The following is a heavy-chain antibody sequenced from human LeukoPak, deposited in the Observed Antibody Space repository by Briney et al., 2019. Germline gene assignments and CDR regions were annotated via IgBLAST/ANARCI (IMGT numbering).Heavy chain of an antibody. CDR3: VKSGGYGLIDY. D-gene: IGHD1-26*01. Sequence: SETLSLTCTVSGGSISSSSYYWGWIRQPPGKGLEWIGSIYYTGSTYYNASLQSRVTISIDTSKNQFSLRLNSVTAADTAMYYCVKSGGYGLIDYWGQGTLVTVSS. CDR2: IYYTGST. J-gene: IGHJ4*02. CDR1: GGSISSSSYY. V-gene: IGHV4-39*01.